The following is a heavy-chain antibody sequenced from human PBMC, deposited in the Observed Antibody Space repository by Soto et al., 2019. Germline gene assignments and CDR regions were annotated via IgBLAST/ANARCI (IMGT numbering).Heavy chain of an antibody. D-gene: IGHD2-15*01. Sequence: QVQLVQSGAEVKKPGSSVKVSCKASGGTFSSYTISWVRQAPGQGLEWMGRIIPILGIANYAQKFRGRVTITADKSTSTAYMELSSLRSEDTAVYYCARGGYCSGGSCYTAVYYYYMDVWGKGTTVTVSS. J-gene: IGHJ6*03. CDR3: ARGGYCSGGSCYTAVYYYYMDV. CDR1: GGTFSSYT. CDR2: IIPILGIA. V-gene: IGHV1-69*02.